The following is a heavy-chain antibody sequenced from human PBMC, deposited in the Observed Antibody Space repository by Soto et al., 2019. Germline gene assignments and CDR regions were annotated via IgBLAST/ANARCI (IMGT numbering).Heavy chain of an antibody. J-gene: IGHJ4*02. CDR2: ISGSGGST. D-gene: IGHD4-17*01. V-gene: IGHV3-23*01. CDR3: AKDMADYGDRFDY. Sequence: EVQLLESGGGLVQPGGSLRLSCAASGFTFSSYAMSWVRQAPGKGLEWVSAISGSGGSTYYADSVKGRFTISRDNSKNQLYLQMTSLRAEDTAVYYCAKDMADYGDRFDYWGQGTLVTVSS. CDR1: GFTFSSYA.